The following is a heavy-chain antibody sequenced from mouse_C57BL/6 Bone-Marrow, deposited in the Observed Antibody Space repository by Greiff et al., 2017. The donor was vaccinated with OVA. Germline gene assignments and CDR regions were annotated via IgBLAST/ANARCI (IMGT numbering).Heavy chain of an antibody. D-gene: IGHD2-4*01. Sequence: EVQLVESGPGLVKPSQSLSLTCSVTGYSITSGYYWNWIRQFPGNKLEWMGYISYDGSNNYNPSLKNRISITRDTSKNQFFLKLNSVTTEDTATYYCARVNDYDGFAYWGQGTLVTVSA. J-gene: IGHJ3*01. V-gene: IGHV3-6*01. CDR2: ISYDGSN. CDR3: ARVNDYDGFAY. CDR1: GYSITSGYY.